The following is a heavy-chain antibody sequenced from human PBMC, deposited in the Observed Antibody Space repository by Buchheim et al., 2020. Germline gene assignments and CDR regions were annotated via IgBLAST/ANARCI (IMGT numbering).Heavy chain of an antibody. CDR1: GFSFRNYG. J-gene: IGHJ6*02. Sequence: QAQLVESGGGVVQPGRSLRLSCAASGFSFRNYGMHWVRQAPGKGLEWVAVTSYDGNNKYYADSVKGRFTISRDNSKNTLYLQMNSLRAEDTAVYYCAKSTVAATGSRPYNYFYGMDVWGQGTT. CDR2: TSYDGNNK. D-gene: IGHD4-23*01. CDR3: AKSTVAATGSRPYNYFYGMDV. V-gene: IGHV3-30*18.